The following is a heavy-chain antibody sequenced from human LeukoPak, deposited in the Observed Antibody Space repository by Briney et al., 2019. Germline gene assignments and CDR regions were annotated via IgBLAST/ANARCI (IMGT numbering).Heavy chain of an antibody. CDR3: ARVSTTIDY. V-gene: IGHV3-48*04. Sequence: GGSLRLSCAASGFTFSSYSMNWVRQAPGKGLEWVSYISSSSSTIYYADSVKGRFTISRDNAKNSLYLQMNSLRAEDTAVYYCARVSTTIDYWGQGTLVTVSS. CDR1: GFTFSSYS. J-gene: IGHJ4*02. CDR2: ISSSSSTI. D-gene: IGHD1-1*01.